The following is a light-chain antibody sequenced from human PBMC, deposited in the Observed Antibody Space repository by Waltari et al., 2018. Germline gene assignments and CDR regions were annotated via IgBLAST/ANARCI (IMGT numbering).Light chain of an antibody. CDR2: LGS. CDR1: QSLLHSNGYNY. CDR3: MQTLQTPFT. V-gene: IGKV2-28*01. J-gene: IGKJ2*01. Sequence: DIVMTQSPLSLPVTPGEPASISCRSSQSLLHSNGYNYLDWYLQKPGQSPQLLIYLGSNRDSGVPDRFSCGGSGTDFTLKISRVGAKDVGVYYCMQTLQTPFTFGQGTKLEIK.